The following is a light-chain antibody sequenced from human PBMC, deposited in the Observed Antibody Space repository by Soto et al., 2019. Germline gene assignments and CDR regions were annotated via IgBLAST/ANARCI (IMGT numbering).Light chain of an antibody. J-gene: IGLJ1*01. CDR1: SSNIGSNT. V-gene: IGLV1-44*01. Sequence: QSVLTQPPSASGTPGQRVTISCSGTSSNIGSNTVNWYQQLPGTAPKLLIYSNNQRPSGVPDRYSGSKSGTSASLAISGLQSEDEADYYCAAWDDSLHGYLFGTGTKLTVL. CDR3: AAWDDSLHGYL. CDR2: SNN.